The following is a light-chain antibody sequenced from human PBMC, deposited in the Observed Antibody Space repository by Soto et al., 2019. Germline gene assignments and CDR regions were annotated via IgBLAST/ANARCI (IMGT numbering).Light chain of an antibody. V-gene: IGLV3-25*02. J-gene: IGLJ1*01. CDR3: QSADSSGIYV. CDR2: KDS. CDR1: ALPKQY. Sequence: YELTQPPSVSVSPGQTARITCSGDALPKQYAYWYQQKPGQAPVLVIYKDSERPSGIPERFSGSSSGTTVTLTISGVQAEDEADYYCQSADSSGIYVFGTGTKVTVL.